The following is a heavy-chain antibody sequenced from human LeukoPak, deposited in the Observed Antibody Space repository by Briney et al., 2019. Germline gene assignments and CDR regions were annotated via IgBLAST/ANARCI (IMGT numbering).Heavy chain of an antibody. V-gene: IGHV3-30*04. CDR1: GFTFSSYA. CDR2: ISYDGSNK. D-gene: IGHD6-19*01. Sequence: GGSLRLSCAASGFTFSSYAMHWVRQAPGKGLEWVAVISYDGSNKYYADSVKGRFTISRDNSKNTLYLQMNSLRAEDTAVYYCARGGDSSGFDYWGQGTLVTVSS. J-gene: IGHJ4*02. CDR3: ARGGDSSGFDY.